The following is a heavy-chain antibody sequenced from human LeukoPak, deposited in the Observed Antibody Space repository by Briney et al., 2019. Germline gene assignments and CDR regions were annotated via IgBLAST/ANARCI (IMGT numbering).Heavy chain of an antibody. J-gene: IGHJ3*02. V-gene: IGHV3-15*01. CDR3: AKDLGGSGSYLGDAFDI. Sequence: GGSLRLSCAASGFTFSNAWMSWVRQAPGKGLEWVGRIKSKTDGGTTDYAAPVKGRFTISRDDSKNTLYLQMNSLRAEDTAVYYCAKDLGGSGSYLGDAFDIWGQGTMVTVSS. CDR2: IKSKTDGGTT. CDR1: GFTFSNAW. D-gene: IGHD3-10*01.